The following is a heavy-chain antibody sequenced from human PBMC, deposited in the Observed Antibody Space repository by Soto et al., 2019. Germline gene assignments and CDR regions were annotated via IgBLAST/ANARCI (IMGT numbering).Heavy chain of an antibody. D-gene: IGHD2-2*01. V-gene: IGHV4-31*03. CDR3: ARAIHIVVVPAANAGGRAFDI. CDR1: GGSISSGGYY. CDR2: IYYSGST. Sequence: SETLFLTCTVSGGSISSGGYYWSWIRQHPGKGLEWIGYIYYSGSTYYNPSLKSRVTISVDTSKNQFSLKLSSVTAADTAVYYCARAIHIVVVPAANAGGRAFDIWGQGTMVTVSS. J-gene: IGHJ3*02.